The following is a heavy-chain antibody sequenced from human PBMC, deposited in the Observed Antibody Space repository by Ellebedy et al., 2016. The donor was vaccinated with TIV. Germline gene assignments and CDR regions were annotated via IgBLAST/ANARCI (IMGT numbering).Heavy chain of an antibody. D-gene: IGHD3-16*01. CDR2: IRSDGSAR. CDR3: VKGAYPVPTVMAV. J-gene: IGHJ6*02. V-gene: IGHV3-30*02. CDR1: GFTTSG. Sequence: GESLKISCAASGFTTSGMHWVRQAPGKGLEWVAFIRSDGSARYYADSVRGRFTISRDYSQNTLDLQMTSLRPEDTALYYCVKGAYPVPTVMAVWGQGTMVIVS.